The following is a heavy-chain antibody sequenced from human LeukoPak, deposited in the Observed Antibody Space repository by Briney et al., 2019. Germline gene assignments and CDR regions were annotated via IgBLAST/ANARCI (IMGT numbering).Heavy chain of an antibody. CDR1: GGSISSYY. J-gene: IGHJ4*02. V-gene: IGHV4-59*08. Sequence: PETLSLTCTVSGGSISSYYWSWIRQPPGKGLEWIGYIYYSGSTNYNPSLKSRVTISVDTSKNQFSLKLSSVTAADTAVYYCARGFGIAVAATFDYWGQGTLVTVSS. CDR2: IYYSGST. CDR3: ARGFGIAVAATFDY. D-gene: IGHD6-19*01.